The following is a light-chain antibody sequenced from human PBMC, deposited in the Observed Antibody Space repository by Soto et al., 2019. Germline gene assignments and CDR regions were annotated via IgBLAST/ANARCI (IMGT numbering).Light chain of an antibody. V-gene: IGLV2-14*01. Sequence: QSALTQPASVSGSPGQSITISCTGTSSDVGAYNYVSWYQQHPGKAPKLMIYEVSHRPSGVSNRFSGSKSGNTASLTISGLQAEDEADYYCTSYASSVNYVFGTGTKVTVL. CDR1: SSDVGAYNY. CDR3: TSYASSVNYV. CDR2: EVS. J-gene: IGLJ1*01.